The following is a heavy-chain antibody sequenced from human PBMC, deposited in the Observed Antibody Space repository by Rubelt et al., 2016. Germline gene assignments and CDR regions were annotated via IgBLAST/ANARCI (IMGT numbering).Heavy chain of an antibody. V-gene: IGHV3-74*01. Sequence: FTFSRDNAKNTLYLQMNSLRAEDTAVYYCARIPGFSYGMDVWGLGTTVTVSS. CDR3: ARIPGFSYGMDV. J-gene: IGHJ6*02.